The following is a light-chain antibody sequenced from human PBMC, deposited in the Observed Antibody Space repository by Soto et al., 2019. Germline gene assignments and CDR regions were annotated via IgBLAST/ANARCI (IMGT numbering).Light chain of an antibody. CDR1: SSNIGAGYD. V-gene: IGLV1-40*01. Sequence: QLVLTQPPSVTGAPGQRVTISCTGSSSNIGAGYDVHWYQQLPGTAPKLLISGNSNRPSGVPDRFSGSWSGTSASLAITGLQAEDEADYHCQSYDSSLSAVVFGGGTKLTVL. CDR3: QSYDSSLSAVV. J-gene: IGLJ2*01. CDR2: GNS.